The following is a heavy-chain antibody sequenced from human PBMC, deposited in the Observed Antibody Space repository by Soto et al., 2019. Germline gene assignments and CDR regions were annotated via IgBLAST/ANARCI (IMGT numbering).Heavy chain of an antibody. CDR3: ARDKDSSSWYGAFDI. D-gene: IGHD6-13*01. Sequence: SETLSLTCAVYGGSFSGYYWSWIRKPPGKGLEWIGEINHSGSTNYNPSLKSRVTISVDTSKNQFSLKLSSVTAAVTVVYYCARDKDSSSWYGAFDIWGQGTMVTVSS. CDR2: INHSGST. CDR1: GGSFSGYY. J-gene: IGHJ3*02. V-gene: IGHV4-34*01.